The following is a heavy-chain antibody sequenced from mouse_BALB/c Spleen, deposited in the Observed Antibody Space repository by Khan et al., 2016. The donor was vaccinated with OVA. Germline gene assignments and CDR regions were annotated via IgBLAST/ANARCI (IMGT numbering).Heavy chain of an antibody. CDR3: ASGYGYGWYFDV. CDR2: INTHSGVP. Sequence: QIQLVQSGPELKKPGETVRISCKASGYTFTTAGMQWVQKMPGKGLKWIGWINTHSGVPKYAEDFKGRFAFSLETSANTAYLQITNLKNEDTATCVCASGYGYGWYFDVWGAGTTVTVSS. J-gene: IGHJ1*01. D-gene: IGHD2-2*01. CDR1: GYTFTTAG. V-gene: IGHV9-4*02.